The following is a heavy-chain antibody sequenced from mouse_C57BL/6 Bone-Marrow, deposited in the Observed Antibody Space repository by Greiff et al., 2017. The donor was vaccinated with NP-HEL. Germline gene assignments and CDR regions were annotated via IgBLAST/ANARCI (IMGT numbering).Heavy chain of an antibody. V-gene: IGHV5-4*03. J-gene: IGHJ3*01. CDR2: ISDGGSYT. CDR3: ARRYYGSLLFAY. Sequence: EVKLVESGGGLVKPGGSLTLSCAASGFTFSSYAMSWVRQTPEKRLEWVATISDGGSYTSYPDNVKGRFTISRDNAKNNLYLQMSHLKSEDTAMYYCARRYYGSLLFAYWGQGTLVTVSA. D-gene: IGHD1-1*01. CDR1: GFTFSSYA.